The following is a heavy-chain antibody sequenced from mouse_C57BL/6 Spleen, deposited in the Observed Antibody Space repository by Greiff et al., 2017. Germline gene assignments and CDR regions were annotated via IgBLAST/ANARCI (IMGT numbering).Heavy chain of an antibody. Sequence: QVQLKESGTELVKPGASVKLSCKASGYTFTSYWMHWVKQRPGQGLEWIGNINPSNGGTNYNEKFKSKATLTVDKSSSTAYMQLSSLTSEDSAVYYCARSLNDGYYVVYAMDYWGQGTSVTVSS. CDR2: INPSNGGT. CDR1: GYTFTSYW. V-gene: IGHV1-53*01. CDR3: ARSLNDGYYVVYAMDY. D-gene: IGHD2-3*01. J-gene: IGHJ4*01.